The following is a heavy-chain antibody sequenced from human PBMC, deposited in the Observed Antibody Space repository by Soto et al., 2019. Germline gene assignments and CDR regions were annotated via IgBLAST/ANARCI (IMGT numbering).Heavy chain of an antibody. CDR1: GFTFSGSA. Sequence: EVQLVESGGGLVQPGESLKLSCAASGFTFSGSAIHWVRQAAGKGLEWVGRIRDKVNKYATAYAASVTGRFTISRDDSKTMAYLQINSLKTDDTAVYYCGYDFWSGYYSVGQTSGMDVWGQGTTVTVSS. D-gene: IGHD3-3*01. CDR3: GYDFWSGYYSVGQTSGMDV. V-gene: IGHV3-73*02. CDR2: IRDKVNKYAT. J-gene: IGHJ6*02.